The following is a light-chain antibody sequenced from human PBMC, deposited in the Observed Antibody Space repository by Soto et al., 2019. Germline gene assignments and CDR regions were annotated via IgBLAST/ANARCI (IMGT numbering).Light chain of an antibody. CDR2: DAS. Sequence: EMVLTQSPATLSLSPGERATLSCRASQNVSKYLAWYQQKPGQAPRLLIYDASNRATGIPARFSGSGSGTDFTLTISSLEPADFALYYCQQRSNWPRTFGQGTKLEIK. CDR1: QNVSKY. J-gene: IGKJ2*01. CDR3: QQRSNWPRT. V-gene: IGKV3-11*01.